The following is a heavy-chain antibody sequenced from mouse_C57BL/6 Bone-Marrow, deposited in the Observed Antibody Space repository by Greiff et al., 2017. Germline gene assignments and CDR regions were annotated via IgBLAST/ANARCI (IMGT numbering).Heavy chain of an antibody. CDR2: IYPSDSET. CDR1: GYTFTSYW. Sequence: LQQPGAELVRPGSSVKLSCKASGYTFTSYWMDWVKQRPGQGLEWIGNIYPSDSETHYNQKFKDKATLTVDKSSSTAYMQLSSLTSEDSAVSYCAREFRAMDYWGQGTSVTVSS. CDR3: AREFRAMDY. V-gene: IGHV1-61*01. J-gene: IGHJ4*01.